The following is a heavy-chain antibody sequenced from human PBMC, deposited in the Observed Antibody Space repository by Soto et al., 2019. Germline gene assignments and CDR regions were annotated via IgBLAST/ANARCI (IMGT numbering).Heavy chain of an antibody. CDR3: ARVTVRGVHFDY. Sequence: GGSLRLSCAASGFTFSSYAMHWVRQAPGKGLEWVAVISYDGSNKYYADSVKGRFTISRDNSKNTLYLQMNSLRAEDTAVYYCARVTVRGVHFDYWGQGTLVTVSS. D-gene: IGHD3-10*01. CDR1: GFTFSSYA. CDR2: ISYDGSNK. V-gene: IGHV3-30-3*01. J-gene: IGHJ4*02.